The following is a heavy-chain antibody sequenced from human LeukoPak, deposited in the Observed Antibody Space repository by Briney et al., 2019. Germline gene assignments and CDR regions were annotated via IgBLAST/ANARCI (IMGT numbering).Heavy chain of an antibody. CDR1: RITLSNYG. J-gene: IGHJ4*02. V-gene: IGHV3-23*01. CDR2: ISDSGGRT. Sequence: GGSLRLSCAVSRITLSNYGMSWVRQAPGKGLEWVAGISDSGGRTNYADSVKGRFTISRDNAKNTLYLQMNSLRAEDTAVYFCAKRGVVIRVILVGFHKEAYYFDSWGQGALVTVSS. CDR3: AKRGVVIRVILVGFHKEAYYFDS. D-gene: IGHD3-10*01.